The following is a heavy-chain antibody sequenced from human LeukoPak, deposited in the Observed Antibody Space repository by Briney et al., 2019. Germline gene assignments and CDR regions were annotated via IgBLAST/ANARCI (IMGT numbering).Heavy chain of an antibody. J-gene: IGHJ6*03. CDR1: GFTFSNAW. CDR3: TTDEEGSSWNYYYYMDV. D-gene: IGHD6-13*01. Sequence: GGSLRLSCAASGFTFSNAWMSWVRQAPGKGLEWVGRIKSKTDGGTTDYAAPVKGRFTISRDDSKNTLYLQMNSLKTEDTAVYYCTTDEEGSSWNYYYYMDVWGKGTTVTVSS. V-gene: IGHV3-15*01. CDR2: IKSKTDGGTT.